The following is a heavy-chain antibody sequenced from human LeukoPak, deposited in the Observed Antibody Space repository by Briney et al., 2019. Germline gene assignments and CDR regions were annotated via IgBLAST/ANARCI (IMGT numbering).Heavy chain of an antibody. CDR2: IYHSGST. V-gene: IGHV4-4*02. CDR3: ARWGNVVVPAAISSYYYGMDV. Sequence: SETLSLTCAVSGGSISSSNWWSWVRQPPGKGLEWIGEIYHSGSTNYNPSLKSRVTISVDKSKNQFSLKLSSVTAADTAVYYCARWGNVVVPAAISSYYYGMDVWGQGTTVTVSS. D-gene: IGHD2-2*01. CDR1: GGSISSSNW. J-gene: IGHJ6*02.